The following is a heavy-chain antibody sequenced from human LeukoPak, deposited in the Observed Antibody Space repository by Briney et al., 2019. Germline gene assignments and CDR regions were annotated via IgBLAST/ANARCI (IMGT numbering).Heavy chain of an antibody. CDR1: GFTYSSYG. Sequence: GGSLRLSCAASGFTYSSYGMHWVRQAPGKGLEWVAFIWYDGSNKYYADSVKGRFTISRDNSKNTLYLQMNSLRAEDTAVYYCAKDSDALRFLEWSTFDYWGQGTLVTVSS. J-gene: IGHJ4*02. CDR2: IWYDGSNK. CDR3: AKDSDALRFLEWSTFDY. D-gene: IGHD3-3*01. V-gene: IGHV3-30*02.